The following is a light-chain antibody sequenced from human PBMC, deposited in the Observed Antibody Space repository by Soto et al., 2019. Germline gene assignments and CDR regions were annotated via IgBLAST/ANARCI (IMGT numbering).Light chain of an antibody. CDR2: DAS. CDR1: QDITNF. Sequence: DIQLTQSPSSLSASVGDRVTITCQASQDITNFLNWYQQKPGTPPELLIYDASNLEPGVPTRFSGSGSGTNFTFTISSLQPEDIATYYCQQYENHLLLTFGGGTKVEI. CDR3: QQYENHLLLT. V-gene: IGKV1-33*01. J-gene: IGKJ4*02.